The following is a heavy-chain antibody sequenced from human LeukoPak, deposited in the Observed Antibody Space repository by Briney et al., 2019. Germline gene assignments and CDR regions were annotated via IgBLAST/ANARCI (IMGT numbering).Heavy chain of an antibody. CDR2: ISGSGGST. D-gene: IGHD3-10*01. CDR1: GSTFSSYA. V-gene: IGHV3-23*01. CDR3: ARDLGWFGELYH. Sequence: GGSLRLSCAASGSTFSSYAMSWVRQAPGKGLEWVSAISGSGGSTYYADSVKGRFTISRDNSKNTLYLQMNSLRAEDTAVYYCARDLGWFGELYHWGQGTLVTVSS. J-gene: IGHJ5*02.